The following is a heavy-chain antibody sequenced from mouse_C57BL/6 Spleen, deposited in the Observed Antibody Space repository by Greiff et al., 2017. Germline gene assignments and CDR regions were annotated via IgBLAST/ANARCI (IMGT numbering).Heavy chain of an antibody. V-gene: IGHV3-1*01. Sequence: EVQLVESGPGMVKPSQSLSLTCTVTGYSITSGYDWHWIRHFPGNKLEWMGYISYSGSTNYNPSLKSRISITHDTSKNHFFLKLNSVTTEDTATYYCARDSNYYFDYWGQGTTLTVSS. CDR1: GYSITSGYD. J-gene: IGHJ2*01. CDR2: ISYSGST. CDR3: ARDSNYYFDY. D-gene: IGHD2-5*01.